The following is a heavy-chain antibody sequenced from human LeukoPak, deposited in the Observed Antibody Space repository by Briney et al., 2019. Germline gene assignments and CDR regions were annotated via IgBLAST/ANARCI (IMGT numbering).Heavy chain of an antibody. CDR2: IIPIFGTA. Sequence: EASVKVSCKASGGTFSSNAISWVRQAPGQGLEWMGWIIPIFGTANYAQKFQGRVTITADKSTSTAYMELSSLRSEDTAVYFCARSFGSGYDYYYYLMDVWGKGTTVTVSS. J-gene: IGHJ6*03. CDR1: GGTFSSNA. D-gene: IGHD5-12*01. CDR3: ARSFGSGYDYYYYLMDV. V-gene: IGHV1-69*06.